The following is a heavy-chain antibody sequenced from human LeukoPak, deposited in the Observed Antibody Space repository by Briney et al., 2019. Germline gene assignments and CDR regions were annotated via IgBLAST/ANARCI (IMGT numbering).Heavy chain of an antibody. Sequence: SKTLSLTCTVSGGSISSYYWSWIRQPPGKGLEWIGYIYYSGSTNYNPSLKSRVTISVDTSKNQFSLKLSSVTAADTAVYYCAKDLRFLEWLLYENVRLSFDYWGQGTLVTVSS. CDR2: IYYSGST. V-gene: IGHV4-59*01. CDR1: GGSISSYY. J-gene: IGHJ4*02. D-gene: IGHD3-3*01. CDR3: AKDLRFLEWLLYENVRLSFDY.